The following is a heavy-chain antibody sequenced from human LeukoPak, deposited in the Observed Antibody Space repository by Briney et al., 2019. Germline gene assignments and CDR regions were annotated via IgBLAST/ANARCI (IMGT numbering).Heavy chain of an antibody. J-gene: IGHJ4*02. D-gene: IGHD5-12*01. CDR3: AKSRLGYDY. Sequence: GGSLRLSCAASGFIFSSYVMSWVRQAPGTGLEWVSVISGSGGDTYYADSVKGRFTISRDNSKNTLYLQMNSLRAEDTAVYYCAKSRLGYDYWGQGTLVTVSS. CDR1: GFIFSSYV. V-gene: IGHV3-23*01. CDR2: ISGSGGDT.